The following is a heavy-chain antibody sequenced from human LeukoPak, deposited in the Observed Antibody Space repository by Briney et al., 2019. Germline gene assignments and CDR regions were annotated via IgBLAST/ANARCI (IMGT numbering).Heavy chain of an antibody. CDR3: ARDLSVLTGYSYDV. D-gene: IGHD5-18*01. J-gene: IGHJ4*02. Sequence: PSETLSLTCTVSGGSISSYYWSWIRQPPGKGLEWVGYIYYSGNTNYNPSLKSRVTISVDSSKTQFSLKLSSVTAADTAVYYCARDLSVLTGYSYDVWGQGTLVTVSS. CDR2: IYYSGNT. CDR1: GGSISSYY. V-gene: IGHV4-59*01.